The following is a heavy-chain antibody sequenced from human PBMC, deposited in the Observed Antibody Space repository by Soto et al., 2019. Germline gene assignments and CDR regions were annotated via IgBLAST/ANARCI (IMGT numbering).Heavy chain of an antibody. CDR1: GFVFSSYS. V-gene: IGHV3-23*01. D-gene: IGHD3-22*01. Sequence: EVHLLESGGGLVKPGGSLRLSCAASGFVFSSYSMSWARQAPGKGLEWVSVISGSGDSSYYANSVKGRFTISRDNSKNMVYLEMGSLRDEDTAVYYCANGIVEGRRHYYAMDVWGQGTPVVVSS. J-gene: IGHJ6*02. CDR3: ANGIVEGRRHYYAMDV. CDR2: ISGSGDSS.